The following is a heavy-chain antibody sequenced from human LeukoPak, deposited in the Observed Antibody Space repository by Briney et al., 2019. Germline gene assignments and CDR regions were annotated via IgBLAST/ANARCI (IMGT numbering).Heavy chain of an antibody. CDR2: INHSGST. D-gene: IGHD5-24*01. Sequence: SETLSLTCAVYGGSFSGYYWSWIRQPPGKGLEWIGEINHSGSTNYNPSLKSRVTISVDTSKNQFSLKLSSVTAADTAVYYCARLDSLMATITIDAFDIWGQGTMVTVSS. CDR1: GGSFSGYY. V-gene: IGHV4-34*01. J-gene: IGHJ3*02. CDR3: ARLDSLMATITIDAFDI.